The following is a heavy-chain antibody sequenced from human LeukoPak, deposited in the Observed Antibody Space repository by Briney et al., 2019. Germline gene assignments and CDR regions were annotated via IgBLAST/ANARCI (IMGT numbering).Heavy chain of an antibody. Sequence: ASVKVSCKASGYTFTSYGISWVRQAPGQGLEWMGWINPNSGGTNYAQKFQGRVTMTRDTSISTAYMELSRLRSDDTAVYYCTSIAVAGPAIDYWGQGTLVTVSS. J-gene: IGHJ4*02. V-gene: IGHV1-2*02. D-gene: IGHD6-19*01. CDR1: GYTFTSYG. CDR3: TSIAVAGPAIDY. CDR2: INPNSGGT.